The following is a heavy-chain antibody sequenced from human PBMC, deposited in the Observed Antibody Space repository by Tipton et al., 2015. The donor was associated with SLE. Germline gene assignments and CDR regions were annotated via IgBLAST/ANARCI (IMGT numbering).Heavy chain of an antibody. V-gene: IGHV1-18*01. D-gene: IGHD1-26*01. J-gene: IGHJ2*01. CDR3: VTKGGFSGSWFFDN. CDR1: GYTFTSYG. CDR2: ISAYNGNT. Sequence: QLVQSGAEVKKPGASVKVSCKASGYTFTSYGISWVRQAPGQGLEWMGWISAYNGNTNYGHGRVTLTTDTSTSTAYMELSSLRSEDTAVYYCVTKGGFSGSWFFDNWGRGTLVSVSS.